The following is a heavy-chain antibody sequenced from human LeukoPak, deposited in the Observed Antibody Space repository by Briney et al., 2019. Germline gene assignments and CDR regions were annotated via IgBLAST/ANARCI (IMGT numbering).Heavy chain of an antibody. CDR3: AREHPRGEVDDFDY. CDR1: GGSISSYY. D-gene: IGHD3-16*01. V-gene: IGHV4-4*07. Sequence: SENLSLTCTVSGGSISSYYWSWIRQPAGKGLEWIGRIYTSGSTNYNPSLKSRISISVDTSKNQFSLKLTSVTAADTAVYYCAREHPRGEVDDFDYWGQGTLVTVSS. CDR2: IYTSGST. J-gene: IGHJ4*02.